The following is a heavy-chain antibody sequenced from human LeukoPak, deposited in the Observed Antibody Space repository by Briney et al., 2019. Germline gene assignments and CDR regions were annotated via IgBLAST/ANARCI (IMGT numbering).Heavy chain of an antibody. J-gene: IGHJ4*02. CDR1: GSTFSRYA. V-gene: IGHV3-21*05. CDR3: ARDTFQPGLIDS. Sequence: GGSLRLSCAASGSTFSRYAMNWIRQVPGKGLQWVSYINTDISDIHYADSVRGRFTVSTDNARNTLYLQLSSLRAEDSAVYYCARDTFQPGLIDSWGQGTLVTVSS. D-gene: IGHD2-2*01. CDR2: INTDISDI.